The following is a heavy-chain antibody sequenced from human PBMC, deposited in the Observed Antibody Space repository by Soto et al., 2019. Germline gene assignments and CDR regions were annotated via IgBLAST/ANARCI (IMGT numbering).Heavy chain of an antibody. CDR2: IYYSGST. V-gene: IGHV4-59*08. CDR3: TRRSRWYYYGTASYYNLWFDS. Sequence: PSETLSLTCTVSGGSISSYYWSWIWQPPGKGLEWIGYIYYSGSTNYNPSLKSRVTISVDTSKNQFSLKLSSVTAADTAVYFCTRRSRWYYYGTASYYNLWFDSWGQGTLVTVSS. D-gene: IGHD3-10*01. J-gene: IGHJ5*01. CDR1: GGSISSYY.